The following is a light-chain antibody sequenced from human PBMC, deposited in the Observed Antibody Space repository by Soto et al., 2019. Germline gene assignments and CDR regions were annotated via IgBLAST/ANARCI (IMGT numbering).Light chain of an antibody. CDR3: QTYDNNSDYV. CDR2: SDN. Sequence: QSVLTQPPSVSGAPRQTATISSTASNSNTGAGYVVHWYQQLPGAAPKLLTFSDNTRPSGVPDRFSGSKSGISASLAITGLQTEDEADYYCQTYDNNSDYVFGTGTKVTVL. J-gene: IGLJ1*01. V-gene: IGLV1-40*01. CDR1: NSNTGAGYV.